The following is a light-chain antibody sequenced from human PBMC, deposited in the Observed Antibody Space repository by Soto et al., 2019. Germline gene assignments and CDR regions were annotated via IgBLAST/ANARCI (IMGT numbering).Light chain of an antibody. CDR3: SSYTSSSTLVV. CDR1: SSDVGGYNY. V-gene: IGLV2-14*03. Sequence: QSALTQPASVSGSPGQSITISFAGTSSDVGGYNYVSWYQHHPGKAPKLMIYDVSNRPSGVSNRFSGSKSGSTASLTISGLQAEDEADYWCSSYTSSSTLVVFGGGTKLTVL. CDR2: DVS. J-gene: IGLJ2*01.